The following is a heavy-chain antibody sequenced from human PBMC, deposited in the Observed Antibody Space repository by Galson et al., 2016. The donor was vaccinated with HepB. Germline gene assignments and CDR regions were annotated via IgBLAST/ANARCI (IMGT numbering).Heavy chain of an antibody. Sequence: SLRLSCAASGFTFSNYGMSWVRQAPGKGLEWVSAISGSGDTTYYADSVKGRFSISRDNSKNTLYLQMSSLRAEDTAVYYCARQAYYDSSGYYYPLGYWGQGTLVTVSS. D-gene: IGHD3-22*01. V-gene: IGHV3-23*01. CDR2: ISGSGDTT. J-gene: IGHJ4*02. CDR3: ARQAYYDSSGYYYPLGY. CDR1: GFTFSNYG.